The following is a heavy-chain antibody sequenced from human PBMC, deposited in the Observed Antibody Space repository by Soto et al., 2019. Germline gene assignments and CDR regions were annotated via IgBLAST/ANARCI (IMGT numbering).Heavy chain of an antibody. CDR1: GFTFSSYA. Sequence: GGSLRLSCAASGFTFSSYAMSWVRQAPGKGLEWVSAISGSGGSTYYAYSVKGRFTISRDNSKNTLYLQMNSLRAEDTAVYYCAKDLETESGSFPAEYFQHWGQGTLVTVSS. CDR3: AKDLETESGSFPAEYFQH. D-gene: IGHD1-26*01. CDR2: ISGSGGST. V-gene: IGHV3-23*01. J-gene: IGHJ1*01.